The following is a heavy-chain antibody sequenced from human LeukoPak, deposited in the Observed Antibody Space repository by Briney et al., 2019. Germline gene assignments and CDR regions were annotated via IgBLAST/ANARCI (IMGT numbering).Heavy chain of an antibody. D-gene: IGHD3-3*01. Sequence: GGSLRLSCAASGFTFSSYWMSWVRQAPGKGLEWVANIKKDGSETYYVDSVKGRFTISRDNAKNTLYLQMNSLRAEDTAVYYCARAPYFDFWSGYPPDYWGQGTLVTVSS. CDR3: ARAPYFDFWSGYPPDY. CDR1: GFTFSSYW. V-gene: IGHV3-7*01. CDR2: IKKDGSET. J-gene: IGHJ4*02.